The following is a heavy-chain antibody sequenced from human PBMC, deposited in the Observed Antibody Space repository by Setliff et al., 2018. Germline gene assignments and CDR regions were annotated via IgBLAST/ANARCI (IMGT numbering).Heavy chain of an antibody. CDR1: GYTLSRHY. CDR2: INPGGGSA. J-gene: IGHJ4*02. D-gene: IGHD6-13*01. CDR3: ARAGVAAADRKGLLEY. Sequence: ASVKVSCKATGYTLSRHYMHWARQAPGQGLEWMGIINPGGGSASIVQKFQGRVTMTSDTSTSTVYMEVTGLTSEDTAVYYCARAGVAAADRKGLLEYWGQGTQVTV. V-gene: IGHV1-46*01.